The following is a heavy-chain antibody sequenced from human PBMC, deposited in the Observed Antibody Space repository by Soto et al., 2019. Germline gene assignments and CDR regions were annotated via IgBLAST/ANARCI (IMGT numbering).Heavy chain of an antibody. CDR3: ARVVGATTAVAFDI. D-gene: IGHD1-26*01. CDR2: IIPIFGTA. Sequence: SVKVSCKASGGTFSSYAISWVRQAPGQGLEWMGGIIPIFGTANYAQKFQGRVTITADESTSTAYMELSSLRSEDTAVYYCARVVGATTAVAFDIWGQGTMVTVSS. V-gene: IGHV1-69*13. CDR1: GGTFSSYA. J-gene: IGHJ3*02.